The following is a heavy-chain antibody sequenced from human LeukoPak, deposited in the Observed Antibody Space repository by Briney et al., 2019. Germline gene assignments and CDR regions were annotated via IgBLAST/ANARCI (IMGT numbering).Heavy chain of an antibody. D-gene: IGHD2-8*01. V-gene: IGHV5-51*01. CDR2: IYPDDSKA. CDR3: ARYGAPTETDSMLDY. CDR1: GYDFSGYW. J-gene: IGHJ4*02. Sequence: GESLKISCKGSGYDFSGYWIVWVRQMPGTGLEWMGVIYPDDSKARYSPSFQGQATFSADKSIRTAYLQWSSLKASDTAMYYCARYGAPTETDSMLDYWGQGTLVTVSS.